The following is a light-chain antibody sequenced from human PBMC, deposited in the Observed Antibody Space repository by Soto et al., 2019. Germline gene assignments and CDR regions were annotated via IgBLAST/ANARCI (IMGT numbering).Light chain of an antibody. CDR1: QSPDSSF. CDR2: GAS. V-gene: IGKV3-20*01. Sequence: EIVLTQSPGTLSLSPGERATLSCRASQSPDSSFLAWYQHKPGQAPRLLIYGASTRATGIPDRFSGSGSGTDFTLTISRLEPEDFAVYYCQHYGSLNTFGGGTKVDIK. J-gene: IGKJ4*01. CDR3: QHYGSLNT.